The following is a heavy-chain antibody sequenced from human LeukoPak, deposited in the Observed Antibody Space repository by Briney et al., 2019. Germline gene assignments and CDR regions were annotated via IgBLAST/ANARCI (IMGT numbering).Heavy chain of an antibody. D-gene: IGHD3-22*01. CDR2: ISYDGSNK. CDR1: GFTFSSYG. Sequence: GGSLRLSCAASGFTFSSYGMHWVRQAPGKGLEWVAVISYDGSNKYYADSVKGRFTISRDNSKNTLYLQMNSLRAEDTAVYYCARDRCLGYYDSSGIDYWGQGTLVTVSS. CDR3: ARDRCLGYYDSSGIDY. J-gene: IGHJ4*02. V-gene: IGHV3-30*03.